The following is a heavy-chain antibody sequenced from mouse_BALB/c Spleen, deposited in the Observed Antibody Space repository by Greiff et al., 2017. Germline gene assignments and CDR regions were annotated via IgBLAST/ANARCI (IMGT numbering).Heavy chain of an antibody. J-gene: IGHJ4*01. CDR1: GFTFSSYA. Sequence: DVKLVESGGGLVKPGGSLKLSCAASGFTFSSYAMSWVRQTPEKRLEWVASISSGGSTYYPDSVKGRFTISRDNARNILYLQMSSLRSEDTAMYYCATYYGSAMDYWGQGTSVTVSS. CDR2: ISSGGST. CDR3: ATYYGSAMDY. V-gene: IGHV5-6-5*01. D-gene: IGHD1-1*01.